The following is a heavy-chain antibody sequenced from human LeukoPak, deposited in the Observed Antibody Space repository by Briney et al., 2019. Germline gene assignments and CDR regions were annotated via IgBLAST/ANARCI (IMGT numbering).Heavy chain of an antibody. CDR3: ARDKPVTMVRGVILTNYYYYMDV. D-gene: IGHD3-10*01. V-gene: IGHV3-7*01. CDR2: IKQDGSEK. CDR1: RFTFGSSW. Sequence: GGSLRLSCAASRFTFGSSWMSWVRQAPGKGLEWVANIKQDGSEKYYVDSVKGRFTISRDNAKNSLYLQMNSLRAEDTAVYYCARDKPVTMVRGVILTNYYYYMDVWGKGTTVTISS. J-gene: IGHJ6*03.